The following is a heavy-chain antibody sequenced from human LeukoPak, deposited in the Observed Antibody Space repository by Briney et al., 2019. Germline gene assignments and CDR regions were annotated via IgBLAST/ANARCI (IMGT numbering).Heavy chain of an antibody. CDR2: IYYSGST. Sequence: SETLSLTCTVSGGSISSYYWSWIRQPPGKGLEWIGYIYYSGSTNYNPSLKSRVTISVDTSKNQFSLKLSSVTAADTAVHYCASQRGSGTGFDYWGQGTLVTVSS. V-gene: IGHV4-59*08. CDR3: ASQRGSGTGFDY. J-gene: IGHJ4*02. CDR1: GGSISSYY. D-gene: IGHD3-10*01.